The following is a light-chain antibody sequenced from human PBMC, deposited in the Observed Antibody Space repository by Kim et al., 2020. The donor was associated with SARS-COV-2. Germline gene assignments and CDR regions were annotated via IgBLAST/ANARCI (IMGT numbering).Light chain of an antibody. CDR3: QQYRSYPFT. CDR2: AAS. V-gene: IGKV1-16*01. J-gene: IGKJ3*01. Sequence: ATIGDSVPVDVRASQELGHYLAWYQQRPGKAPKSLIYAASSLQSGVPSRFSGSGSGTDFTLIISSLQPEDFATYYCQQYRSYPFTFGPGTKVDIK. CDR1: QELGHY.